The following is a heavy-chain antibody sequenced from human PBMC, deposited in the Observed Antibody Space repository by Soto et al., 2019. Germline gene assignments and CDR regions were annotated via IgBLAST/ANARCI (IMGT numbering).Heavy chain of an antibody. D-gene: IGHD3-16*02. J-gene: IGHJ3*02. Sequence: SETLSLTCAVYGGSFSGYYWSWIRPPPGKGLEWIGDINHKGNTNYNPSLKSRLTLSVDTSKNQFSLKLSSVTAADTAVYYCARKAMITFGGVIAMGAFDIWGRGTMVTVSS. CDR3: ARKAMITFGGVIAMGAFDI. CDR2: INHKGNT. V-gene: IGHV4-34*01. CDR1: GGSFSGYY.